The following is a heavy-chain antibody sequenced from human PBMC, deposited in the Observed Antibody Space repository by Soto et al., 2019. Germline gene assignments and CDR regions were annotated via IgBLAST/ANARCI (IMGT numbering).Heavy chain of an antibody. V-gene: IGHV3-23*01. CDR1: GFTFSSYA. D-gene: IGHD3-9*01. Sequence: PGGSLRLSCAASGFTFSSYAMSWVRQAPGKGLEWVSAISGSGGSTYYADSVKGRFTISRDNSKNTLYLQMNSLRAEDTAVYYCAKVAGYYIASGDDFDYWGQGTLVTVSS. J-gene: IGHJ4*02. CDR2: ISGSGGST. CDR3: AKVAGYYIASGDDFDY.